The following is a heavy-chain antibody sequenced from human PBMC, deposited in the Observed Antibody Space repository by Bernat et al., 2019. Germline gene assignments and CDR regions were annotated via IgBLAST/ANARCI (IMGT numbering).Heavy chain of an antibody. CDR1: GFTFSSYA. CDR2: ISYDGSNK. D-gene: IGHD1-26*01. J-gene: IGHJ4*02. Sequence: QVQLVESGGGVAQPGRSLRLSCAASGFTFSSYAMHWVRQAPGKGLEWVAVISYDGSNKYYADSVKGRFTISRDNSKNTLYLQMNSLRAEDTAVYYCAREDGGVGATEYSFFDYWGQGTLVTVSS. CDR3: AREDGGVGATEYSFFDY. V-gene: IGHV3-30-3*01.